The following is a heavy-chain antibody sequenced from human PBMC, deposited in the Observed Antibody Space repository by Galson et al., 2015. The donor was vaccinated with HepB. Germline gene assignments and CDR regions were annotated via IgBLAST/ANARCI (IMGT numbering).Heavy chain of an antibody. CDR2: ISGSGGST. Sequence: SLRLSCAASGFTFSSYAMSWVRQAPGKGLEWVSAISGSGGSTYYADSVKGRFTISRDNSKNTLYLQMNSLRAEDTAVYYCAKPPSDDYVWGIWEGAPYYFDYWGQGTLVTVSS. J-gene: IGHJ4*02. CDR3: AKPPSDDYVWGIWEGAPYYFDY. V-gene: IGHV3-23*01. D-gene: IGHD3-16*01. CDR1: GFTFSSYA.